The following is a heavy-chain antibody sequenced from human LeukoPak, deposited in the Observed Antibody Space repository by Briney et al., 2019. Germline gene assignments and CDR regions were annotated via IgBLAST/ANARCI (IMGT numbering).Heavy chain of an antibody. CDR2: INHSGST. V-gene: IGHV4-34*01. CDR1: GGSFSGYY. CDR3: ARDAEGSSGVNNWFDP. D-gene: IGHD3-10*01. Sequence: SETLSLTCAVYGGSFSGYYWSWIRQPPGKGLEWIGEINHSGSTYYNPSLKSRVTISVDTSKNQFSLKLNSVTAADTAVYYCARDAEGSSGVNNWFDPWGQGTLVTVSS. J-gene: IGHJ5*02.